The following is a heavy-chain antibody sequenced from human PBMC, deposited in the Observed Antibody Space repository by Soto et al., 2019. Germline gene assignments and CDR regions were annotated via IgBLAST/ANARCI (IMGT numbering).Heavy chain of an antibody. V-gene: IGHV1-18*01. CDR3: ARDRRGGWSRH. CDR2: ISTYNGNS. D-gene: IGHD6-19*01. CDR1: GYTFTSYG. Sequence: QVQLVQSGAEVKKPGASVRVSCKASGYTFTSYGISWVRQAPGQGLEWMGWISTYNGNSNYAQELQCRVTMTTDTSTSTAYMELGSLRSEDTAVYYCARDRRGGWSRHWGQGTLVTVSA. J-gene: IGHJ4*02.